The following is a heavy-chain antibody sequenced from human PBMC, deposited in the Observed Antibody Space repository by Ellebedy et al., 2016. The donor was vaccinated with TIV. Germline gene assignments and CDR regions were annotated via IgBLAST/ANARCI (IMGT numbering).Heavy chain of an antibody. V-gene: IGHV4-59*08. CDR2: IYYSGST. D-gene: IGHD3-22*01. CDR3: ARHARSGYYQYFDP. CDR1: GGSISSYY. J-gene: IGHJ5*02. Sequence: MPSETLSLTCTVSGGSISSYYWSWIRQPPGKGLEWIGYIYYSGSTNYNPSLKSRVTISVDTSKNQFSLKLSSVTAADTAGYYCARHARSGYYQYFDPWGQGTRVTVSS.